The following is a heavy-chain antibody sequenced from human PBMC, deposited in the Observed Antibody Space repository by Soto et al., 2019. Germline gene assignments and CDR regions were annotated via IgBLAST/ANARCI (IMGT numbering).Heavy chain of an antibody. V-gene: IGHV3-30*04. D-gene: IGHD3-9*01. CDR2: ISSDESHK. Sequence: PGGSLRLSCAASGFTFSTSAIHWVRQAPGKGLEWVALISSDESHKSYADSVKGRFTISRDNAVNTVYLQMNSLRAEDTAVYYCARFRGDYDILTGYYNGPIDYWGQGTLVTVSS. J-gene: IGHJ4*02. CDR3: ARFRGDYDILTGYYNGPIDY. CDR1: GFTFSTSA.